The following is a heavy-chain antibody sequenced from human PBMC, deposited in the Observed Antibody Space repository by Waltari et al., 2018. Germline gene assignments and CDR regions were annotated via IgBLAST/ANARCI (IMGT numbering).Heavy chain of an antibody. CDR1: GYTFTNYA. J-gene: IGHJ4*02. CDR2: INAGNDNT. D-gene: IGHD3-3*01. CDR3: AGTVGIFGVVRWDY. V-gene: IGHV1-3*01. Sequence: QVQLVQSGAEVKKPGASVRVSCKPSGYTFTNYAIHWVRQAPGQRLEWMGWINAGNDNTKYSQKFQGRVTITRDTSATTAYMELSSLRSEDTAVYYCAGTVGIFGVVRWDYWGQGTLVAVSS.